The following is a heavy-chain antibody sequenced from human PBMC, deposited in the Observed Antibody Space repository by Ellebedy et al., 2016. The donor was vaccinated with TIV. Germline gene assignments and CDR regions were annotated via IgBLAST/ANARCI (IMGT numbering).Heavy chain of an antibody. V-gene: IGHV3-23*01. CDR3: ARDSSSNYFGSGSY. J-gene: IGHJ4*02. D-gene: IGHD3-10*01. CDR2: LSESGYTT. Sequence: GESLKISXAASGFTFNKFWMSWVRRAPGKGLEWVSVLSESGYTTYYADSVKGRFTISRDNSKNTLDLQMNSLKAEDTAVYYCARDSSSNYFGSGSYWGQGTLVTVSS. CDR1: GFTFNKFW.